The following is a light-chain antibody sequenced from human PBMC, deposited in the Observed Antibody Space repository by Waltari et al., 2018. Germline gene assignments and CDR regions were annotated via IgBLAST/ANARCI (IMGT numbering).Light chain of an antibody. V-gene: IGLV2-14*03. CDR2: DVS. Sequence: QSALTQPASVSGSPGQSITIPCTGTSRDVGGYNSVSWYQQHPGKAPKLMIYDVSNRPSGVSNRFSGSKSGNTASLTISGLQAEDEADYYCSSYTSSSTLWVFGGGTKLTVL. CDR1: SRDVGGYNS. J-gene: IGLJ3*02. CDR3: SSYTSSSTLWV.